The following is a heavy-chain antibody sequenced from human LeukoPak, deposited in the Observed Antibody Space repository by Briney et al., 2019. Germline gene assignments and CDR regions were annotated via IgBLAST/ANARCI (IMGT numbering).Heavy chain of an antibody. CDR3: ASSLGSCSGGSCYPDAFDI. Sequence: PSETLSLTCTVSGGSISSSSYYWGWIRQPPGKGLEWIGSIYYSGSTYYNPSLKSRVTISVDTSKNQFSLKLSSVTAADTAVYYCASSLGSCSGGSCYPDAFDIWGQGTMVTVSS. CDR1: GGSISSSSYY. CDR2: IYYSGST. V-gene: IGHV4-39*01. D-gene: IGHD2-15*01. J-gene: IGHJ3*02.